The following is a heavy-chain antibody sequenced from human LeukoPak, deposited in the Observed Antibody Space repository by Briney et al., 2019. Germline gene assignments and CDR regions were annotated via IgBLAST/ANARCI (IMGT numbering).Heavy chain of an antibody. D-gene: IGHD6-13*01. J-gene: IGHJ4*02. V-gene: IGHV3-23*01. Sequence: GGSLRLSCAASGFTFSSYAMSWVRQAPGKGLEWASAISGSGGSTYYADSVKGRFTISRDNSKNTLYLQMNSLRAEDTAVYYCAKDQRDGYSSRSFFDYWGQGTLVTVSS. CDR1: GFTFSSYA. CDR3: AKDQRDGYSSRSFFDY. CDR2: ISGSGGST.